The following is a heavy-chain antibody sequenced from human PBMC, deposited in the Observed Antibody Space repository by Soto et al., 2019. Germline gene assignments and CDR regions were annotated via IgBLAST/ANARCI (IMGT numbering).Heavy chain of an antibody. D-gene: IGHD2-21*01. Sequence: ASVKVSCKASGYTFTGYYMHWVRQAPGQGLEWMGWINPNSGGTNYAQKFQGWVTMTRDTSISTAYMELSRLRSDDTAVYYCAREHTVTMMTFCGRNVNPPSSPSWFDPWGQGTQVTVSS. CDR2: INPNSGGT. J-gene: IGHJ5*02. V-gene: IGHV1-2*04. CDR3: AREHTVTMMTFCGRNVNPPSSPSWFDP. CDR1: GYTFTGYY.